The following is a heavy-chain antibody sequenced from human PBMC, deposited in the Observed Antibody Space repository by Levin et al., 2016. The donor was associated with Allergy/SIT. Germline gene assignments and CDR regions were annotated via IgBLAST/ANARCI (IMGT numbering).Heavy chain of an antibody. V-gene: IGHV3-23*01. D-gene: IGHD1-26*01. Sequence: GESLKISCSASGFTFNTYDMSWVRQAPGKGLEWVAFISGSGDYTSYGDSVKGRFTISRDNSKNTLYLQMNSLRAEDTAIYYCARDTEEEWELLIIHYYAMDVWGQGTTVTVSS. CDR3: ARDTEEEWELLIIHYYAMDV. CDR2: ISGSGDYT. CDR1: GFTFNTYD. J-gene: IGHJ6*02.